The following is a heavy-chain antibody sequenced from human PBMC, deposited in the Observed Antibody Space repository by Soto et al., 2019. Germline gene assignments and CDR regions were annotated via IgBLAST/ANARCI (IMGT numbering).Heavy chain of an antibody. CDR1: GGTFSSYA. D-gene: IGHD6-13*01. V-gene: IGHV1-69*06. J-gene: IGHJ5*02. CDR3: ARGPLKQLVRYWFDP. Sequence: SVKVSCKASGGTFSSYAISWVRQAPGQGLEWMGGIIPIFGTANYAQKFQGRVTITADKSTSTAYMELSSLRSEDTAVYYCARGPLKQLVRYWFDPWGQGTLVTVSS. CDR2: IIPIFGTA.